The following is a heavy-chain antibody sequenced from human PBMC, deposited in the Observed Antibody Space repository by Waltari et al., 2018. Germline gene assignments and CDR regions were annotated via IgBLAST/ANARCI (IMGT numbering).Heavy chain of an antibody. CDR1: GSTFTDYY. V-gene: IGHV1-69-2*01. J-gene: IGHJ5*02. D-gene: IGHD6-6*01. CDR3: ATGVRAARPGRFDP. Sequence: EVQLVQSGAEVKQPGATVTISCKVSGSTFTDYYLHWVQQAPGKGLEWMGLVDPEDGETIYAEKCQGRVTITADTSTDTAYMELSSLRSEDTAVYYCATGVRAARPGRFDPWGQGTLVTVSS. CDR2: VDPEDGET.